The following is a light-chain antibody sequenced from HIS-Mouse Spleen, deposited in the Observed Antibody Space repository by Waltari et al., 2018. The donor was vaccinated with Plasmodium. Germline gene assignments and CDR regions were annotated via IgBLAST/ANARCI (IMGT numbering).Light chain of an antibody. CDR2: GAS. CDR3: QQYNNWSFT. J-gene: IGKJ3*01. CDR1: QSVSSN. V-gene: IGKV3-15*01. Sequence: EIVMTPSPATLSVSPGERATLSCRASQSVSSNLAWYQQKPGQAPRRLIYGASTRATGIPARFSGSGSGTEFTLTISSLQSEDFAVYYCQQYNNWSFTFGPGTKLDIK.